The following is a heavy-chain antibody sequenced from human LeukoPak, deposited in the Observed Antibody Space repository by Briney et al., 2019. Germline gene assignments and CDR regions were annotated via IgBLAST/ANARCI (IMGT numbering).Heavy chain of an antibody. CDR3: ARYSEVYYYVDV. J-gene: IGHJ6*03. D-gene: IGHD2-21*01. V-gene: IGHV3-21*01. Sequence: GGSLRLSCAASGFTFDTYNFNWVRQAPGKGLEWVATIRSYSSYIHYGDSVKGRFTISRDDAERSVYLQMDNVRVEDTAVYFCARYSEVYYYVDVWGTGTTVTISS. CDR1: GFTFDTYN. CDR2: IRSYSSYI.